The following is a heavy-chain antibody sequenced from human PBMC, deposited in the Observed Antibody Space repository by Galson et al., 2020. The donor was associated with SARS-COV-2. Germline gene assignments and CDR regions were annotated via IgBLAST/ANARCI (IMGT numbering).Heavy chain of an antibody. V-gene: IGHV3-21*01. Sequence: NSWGSLRLSCTASGFPFSTYSMNWVRLAPGKGLEWVSSISTSSSYTYYVDSVKGRFSISRDNPRNSLYLQMNSLRAEDTALYYCARDEGIRGYNYGRLYYGMEVWGQGTTVTVS. J-gene: IGHJ6*02. CDR3: ARDEGIRGYNYGRLYYGMEV. D-gene: IGHD5-18*01. CDR2: ISTSSSYT. CDR1: GFPFSTYS.